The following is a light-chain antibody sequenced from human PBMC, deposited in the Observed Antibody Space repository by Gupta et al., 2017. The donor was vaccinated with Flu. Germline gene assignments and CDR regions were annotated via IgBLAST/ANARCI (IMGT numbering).Light chain of an antibody. Sequence: NFMLTQPHSVSESPGKTVTISCTRSSGSIASNYVQWYQQRPGSAPTAVIYDADQRPSGVPDRFSGSIDISSTSASLTISGLKTEDEADYYCQYYDNSNLWVFGGGTKLTVL. CDR2: DAD. J-gene: IGLJ3*02. CDR3: QYYDNSNLWV. CDR1: SGSIASNY. V-gene: IGLV6-57*03.